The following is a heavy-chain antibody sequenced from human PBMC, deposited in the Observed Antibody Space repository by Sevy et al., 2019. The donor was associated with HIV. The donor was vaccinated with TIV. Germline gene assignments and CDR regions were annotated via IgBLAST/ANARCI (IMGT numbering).Heavy chain of an antibody. J-gene: IGHJ4*02. Sequence: GGCLRLSCAASGFTFSKYSMSWVRQPPGKGLEWVSTLSFGCGEINYADSVKGQFTISRYNSKSSVYLQMNNLRPEDTAVYYCAREGCTKPHDYWGQGTLVTVSS. CDR1: GFTFSKYS. D-gene: IGHD2-8*01. CDR3: AREGCTKPHDY. V-gene: IGHV3-23*01. CDR2: LSFGCGEI.